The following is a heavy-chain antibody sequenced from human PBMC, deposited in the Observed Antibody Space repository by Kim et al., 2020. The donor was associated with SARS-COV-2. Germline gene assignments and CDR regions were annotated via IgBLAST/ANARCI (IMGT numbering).Heavy chain of an antibody. D-gene: IGHD6-13*01. V-gene: IGHV3-23*01. Sequence: SLKGRFTISRDNSKNPLTLQMHSLSVEDTAVYYCAKVDGFGSSLYDMDVWGQGSTVTVSS. J-gene: IGHJ6*02. CDR3: AKVDGFGSSLYDMDV.